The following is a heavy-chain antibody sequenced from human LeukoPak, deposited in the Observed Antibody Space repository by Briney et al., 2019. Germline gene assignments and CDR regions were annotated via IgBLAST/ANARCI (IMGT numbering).Heavy chain of an antibody. CDR2: IYSGGST. D-gene: IGHD3-16*02. V-gene: IGHV3-66*01. J-gene: IGHJ4*02. Sequence: GGSLRLSCAASGFTVSSNYMSWVRQAPGKGLEWVSVIYSGGSTYYADSVKGRFTISRDSSKNTLYLQMNSLRAEDTAVYYCARGEYDYVWGSYRFYYFDYWGQGTLVTVSS. CDR1: GFTVSSNY. CDR3: ARGEYDYVWGSYRFYYFDY.